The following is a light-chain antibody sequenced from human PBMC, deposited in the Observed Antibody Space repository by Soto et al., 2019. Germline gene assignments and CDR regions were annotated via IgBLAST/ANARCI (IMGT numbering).Light chain of an antibody. CDR3: HQYYSTPYT. CDR2: WAS. V-gene: IGKV4-1*01. CDR1: QSVLYSSNNKNY. Sequence: DIVMTQSPDSLAVSLGERATINCKSSQSVLYSSNNKNYLAWYQQIPGQPPKLLIYWASTRESGVPDRFSGSGSGTDFTLTISSLQAEDVAFYYCHQYYSTPYTFGQGTKLEI. J-gene: IGKJ2*01.